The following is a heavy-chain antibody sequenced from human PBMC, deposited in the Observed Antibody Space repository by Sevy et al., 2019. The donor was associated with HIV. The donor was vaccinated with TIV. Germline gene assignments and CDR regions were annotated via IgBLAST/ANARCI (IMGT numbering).Heavy chain of an antibody. CDR3: ARDSAPIVVVVAATELYIDV. CDR2: ISSSSSTI. Sequence: GGSLRISCAASGFTFSSYSMNWVRQAPGKGLEWVSYISSSSSTIYYADSVKGRFTISRDNAKNSLYLQMNSLRDEDTAVYYCARDSAPIVVVVAATELYIDVWGKGTTVTVSS. V-gene: IGHV3-48*02. D-gene: IGHD2-15*01. CDR1: GFTFSSYS. J-gene: IGHJ6*03.